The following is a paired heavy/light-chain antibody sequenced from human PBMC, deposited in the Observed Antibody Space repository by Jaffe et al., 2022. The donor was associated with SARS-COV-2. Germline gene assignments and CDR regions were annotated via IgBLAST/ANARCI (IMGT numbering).Light chain of an antibody. J-gene: IGLJ3*02. Sequence: QSALTQPRSVSGSPGQSVTISCTETSSNIGGYNYVSWYQQHPGKAPKLMIFDVSKRPSGVPDRFSGSKSGNTASLTISGLQAEDEADYYCCSFAGGYTWVFGGGTKVTVL. CDR3: CSFAGGYTWV. CDR2: DVS. CDR1: SSNIGGYNY. V-gene: IGLV2-11*01.
Heavy chain of an antibody. CDR2: IWSDGTKK. D-gene: IGHD4-17*01. J-gene: IGHJ4*02. Sequence: QVQLVESGGGVVQPGRSLRLSCAASGFTLKTHGMHWVRQAPGKGLEWVAVIWSDGTKKYYADSVRGRFTISRDYSKNTLYLQMSSLRAEDTALYYCASWGDYGVNRHFDFWGQGSLVTVSS. CDR1: GFTLKTHG. CDR3: ASWGDYGVNRHFDF. V-gene: IGHV3-33*01.